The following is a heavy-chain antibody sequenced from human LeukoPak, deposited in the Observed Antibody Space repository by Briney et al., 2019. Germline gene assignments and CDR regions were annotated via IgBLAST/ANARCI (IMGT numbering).Heavy chain of an antibody. Sequence: ASVKVSCKASGYTFTGYYIHWVRQAPGQGLEWMGRINPNSGGTNYAQRFQGRVTMTRDTSTSTVYMELSGLRSEDTAVYYCARHSSSWNYWGQGTLVTVSS. CDR2: INPNSGGT. CDR1: GYTFTGYY. D-gene: IGHD6-13*01. CDR3: ARHSSSWNY. V-gene: IGHV1-2*06. J-gene: IGHJ4*02.